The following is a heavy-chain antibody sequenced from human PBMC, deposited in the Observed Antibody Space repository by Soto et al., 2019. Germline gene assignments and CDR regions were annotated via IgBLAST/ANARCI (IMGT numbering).Heavy chain of an antibody. J-gene: IGHJ4*02. Sequence: SETLSLTCTVSGDSISSYYWSWIRQPPGKGLEWIGYIYHSESTYYNPSLKSRVTISVDRSKNQISLKLTSVTDADTAFYYCAGFSDRETPATVLYWGQGALVTVSS. CDR2: IYHSEST. V-gene: IGHV4-59*04. D-gene: IGHD2-8*02. CDR1: GDSISSYY. CDR3: AGFSDRETPATVLY.